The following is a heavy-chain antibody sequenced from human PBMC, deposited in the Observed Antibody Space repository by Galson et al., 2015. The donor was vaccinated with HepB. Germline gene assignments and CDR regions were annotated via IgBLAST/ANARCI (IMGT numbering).Heavy chain of an antibody. CDR3: ARVPIAAVLYNWFDP. V-gene: IGHV3-30-3*01. D-gene: IGHD6-13*01. CDR2: ISYDGSNK. CDR1: GFTFTNYY. J-gene: IGHJ5*02. Sequence: SLRLSCAASGFTFTNYYMSWVRQAPGKGLEWVAVISYDGSNKYYADSVKGRFTISRDNSKNTLYLQMNSLRAEDTAVYYCARVPIAAVLYNWFDPWGQGTLVTVSS.